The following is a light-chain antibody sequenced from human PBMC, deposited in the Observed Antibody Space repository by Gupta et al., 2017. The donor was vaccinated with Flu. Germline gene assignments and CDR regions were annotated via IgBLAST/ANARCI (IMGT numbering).Light chain of an antibody. CDR2: GAS. V-gene: IGKV3-20*01. CDR3: QQYGSLSNT. CDR1: QTISSSY. J-gene: IGKJ2*01. Sequence: GTLSLSPGDGATRSCRASQTISSSYLAWYQQKPGQAPRLLIYGASSRATGIPDRFSGSGSGTDFTLTISRLEPEDFALYYCQQYGSLSNTFGQGTKLEIE.